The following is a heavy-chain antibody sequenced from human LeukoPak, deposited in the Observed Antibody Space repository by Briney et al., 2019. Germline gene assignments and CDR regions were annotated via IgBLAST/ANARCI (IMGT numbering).Heavy chain of an antibody. CDR3: ARESPSVLLWFGELPANWFDP. CDR1: GGSISSYY. D-gene: IGHD3-10*01. CDR2: IYYSGST. J-gene: IGHJ5*02. V-gene: IGHV4-59*01. Sequence: SETLSLTCTVSGGSISSYYWSWIRQPPGKGLEWIGYIYYSGSTNYNPSLKSRVTISVDTSKNQFSLKLSSVTAADTAVYYCARESPSVLLWFGELPANWFDPWGQGTLVTVSS.